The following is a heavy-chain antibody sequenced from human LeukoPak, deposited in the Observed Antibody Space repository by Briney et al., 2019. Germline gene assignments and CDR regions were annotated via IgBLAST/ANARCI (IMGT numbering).Heavy chain of an antibody. Sequence: SETLSLTCTVSGGSISSTTYYWGWIRQPPGKGLEWIGSSYYSGSTYYNPSLKSRDTISVDTSKNQFSLKLSSVTAADTAVYYCARHLLGYCSGGNCYYFDFWGQGTLVTVSS. V-gene: IGHV4-39*01. CDR1: GGSISSTTYY. CDR3: ARHLLGYCSGGNCYYFDF. J-gene: IGHJ4*02. D-gene: IGHD2-15*01. CDR2: SYYSGST.